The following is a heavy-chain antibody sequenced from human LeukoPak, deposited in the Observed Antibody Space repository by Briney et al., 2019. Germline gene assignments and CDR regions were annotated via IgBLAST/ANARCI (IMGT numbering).Heavy chain of an antibody. CDR1: GGSPSSYY. CDR2: IFYSGGP. V-gene: IGHV4-59*08. CDR3: ARVGHLAAAGTYDY. J-gene: IGHJ4*02. Sequence: SQTLSLACTVSGGSPSSYYSGCIRHPPGKGLEWIGNIFYSGGPNYNTSLKSRVAISFDASRNQFSLKLSSVTAADTAVYYCARVGHLAAAGTYDYWGQGTLGTVSS. D-gene: IGHD6-13*01.